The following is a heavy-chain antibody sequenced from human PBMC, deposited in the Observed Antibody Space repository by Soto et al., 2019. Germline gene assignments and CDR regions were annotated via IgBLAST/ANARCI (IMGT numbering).Heavy chain of an antibody. J-gene: IGHJ6*02. CDR3: AKDRPDSSSWYYYGMDV. Sequence: GGSLRLSCAASGFTFSSYAMSWVRQAPGKGLEWVSAISGSGGSTYYADSVKGRFTISRDNSKNTLYLQMNSLRAEDMAVYYCAKDRPDSSSWYYYGMDVWGQGTTVTVSS. D-gene: IGHD6-13*01. CDR1: GFTFSSYA. V-gene: IGHV3-23*01. CDR2: ISGSGGST.